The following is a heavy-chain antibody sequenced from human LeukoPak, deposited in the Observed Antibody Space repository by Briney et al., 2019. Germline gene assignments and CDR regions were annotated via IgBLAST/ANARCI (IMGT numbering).Heavy chain of an antibody. CDR1: GYTFTGHY. D-gene: IGHD3-22*01. Sequence: ASVKVSCKASGYTFTGHYMHWVRQAPGQGLEWMGWINPNSGGTNYAQKFQGRVTMTRDTSISTAYMELSRLRSDDTAVYYCARGSYYYDSSGYVGDPWGQGTLVTVSS. J-gene: IGHJ5*02. V-gene: IGHV1-2*02. CDR3: ARGSYYYDSSGYVGDP. CDR2: INPNSGGT.